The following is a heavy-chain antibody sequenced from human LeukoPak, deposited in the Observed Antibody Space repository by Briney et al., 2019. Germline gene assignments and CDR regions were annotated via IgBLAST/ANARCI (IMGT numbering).Heavy chain of an antibody. D-gene: IGHD2-2*01. CDR2: IYTSGST. CDR1: GGSISSYY. Sequence: SETLSLTCTVSGGSISSYYWSWIRQPAGKGLEWIGRIYTSGSTNYNPSLKSRVTMSVDTSKNQFSLKLSSVTAADTAVYYCSIVVVPVAMGDPFDYWGQGTLVTVSS. V-gene: IGHV4-4*07. CDR3: SIVVVPVAMGDPFDY. J-gene: IGHJ4*02.